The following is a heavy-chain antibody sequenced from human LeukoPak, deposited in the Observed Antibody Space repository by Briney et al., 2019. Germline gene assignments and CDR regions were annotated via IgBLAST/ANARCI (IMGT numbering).Heavy chain of an antibody. J-gene: IGHJ4*02. D-gene: IGHD1-7*01. CDR1: GASISSYY. CDR2: IYYSGST. Sequence: PSETLSLTCTVSGASISSYYWSWIRQPPGKGLEWIGYIYYSGSTNYNPSLKSRVTISVDTSKNQFSLKLSSVTAADTAVYYCARGLMELQFPLGYWGQGTLVTVSS. CDR3: ARGLMELQFPLGY. V-gene: IGHV4-59*01.